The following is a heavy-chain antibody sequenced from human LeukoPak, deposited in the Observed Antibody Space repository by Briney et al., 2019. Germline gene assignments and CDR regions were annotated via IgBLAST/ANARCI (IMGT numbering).Heavy chain of an antibody. V-gene: IGHV3-21*01. CDR1: GFTFSSYS. J-gene: IGHJ3*02. CDR2: ISSSSSYI. CDR3: ARAPRGWKGAFDI. Sequence: PGGSLRLSCAASGFTFSSYSMNWVRQAPGKGLEWVSSISSSSSYIYYADSVKGRFTISRDNAKNSLYLQMNSLRAEDTAVYYCARAPRGWKGAFDIWGQGTMVTVSS. D-gene: IGHD6-19*01.